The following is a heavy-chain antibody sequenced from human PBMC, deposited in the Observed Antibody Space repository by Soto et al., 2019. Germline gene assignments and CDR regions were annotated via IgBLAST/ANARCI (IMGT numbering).Heavy chain of an antibody. J-gene: IGHJ4*02. CDR2: IKSKTDGGTT. V-gene: IGHV3-15*07. Sequence: GGSLRLSCAASGFTFSNAWMNWVRQAPGKGLEWVGRIKSKTDGGTTDYAAPVKGRFTISRDDSKNTLYLQMNSLKTEDTAVYYCTTERWIQLWLHFDYWGQGTLVTVSS. D-gene: IGHD5-18*01. CDR1: GFTFSNAW. CDR3: TTERWIQLWLHFDY.